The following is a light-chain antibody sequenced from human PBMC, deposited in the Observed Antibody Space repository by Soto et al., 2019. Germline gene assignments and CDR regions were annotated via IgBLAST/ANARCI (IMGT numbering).Light chain of an antibody. V-gene: IGKV1-33*01. CDR3: QQYDNLPYT. Sequence: DIEMTQSPSSLSASVGDRVTITCQATQDIRKFLNWFQQRPGAAPKLLIYDASNLETGVPSRFAAGGSGTHFTTTITSLQPEDTGSYFCQQYDNLPYTFAQGAKEEI. J-gene: IGKJ2*01. CDR1: QDIRKF. CDR2: DAS.